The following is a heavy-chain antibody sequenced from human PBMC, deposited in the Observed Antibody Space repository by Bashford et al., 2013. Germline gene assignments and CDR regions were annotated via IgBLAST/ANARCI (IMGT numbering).Heavy chain of an antibody. D-gene: IGHD2-15*01. J-gene: IGHJ4*02. V-gene: IGHV1-2*02. CDR1: GYTFTGYY. CDR3: AIFGVVRPSSGFDY. Sequence: ASVKVSCKASGYTFTGYYMHWVRQAPGQGLEWMGWINPNSGGTNYAQKFQGRVTMTRDTSISTAYMELSRLRSDDTAVYYCAIFGVVRPSSGFDYWGQGTLVTVSS. CDR2: INPNSGGT.